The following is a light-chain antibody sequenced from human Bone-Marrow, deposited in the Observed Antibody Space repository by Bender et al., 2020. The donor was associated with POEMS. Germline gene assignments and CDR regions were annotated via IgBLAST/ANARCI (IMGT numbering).Light chain of an antibody. CDR2: DSD. Sequence: QSALTQPPSVSGSPGQSTTISCTGSSSDVGGYNFVSWYQHHPGKAPTLLIYDSDKRPSGVSYRFSGYRSGNTASLTISGLQPEDEADYYCCSYAGRSTWVLGGGTKLTVL. J-gene: IGLJ3*02. CDR3: CSYAGRSTWV. V-gene: IGLV2-23*01. CDR1: SSDVGGYNF.